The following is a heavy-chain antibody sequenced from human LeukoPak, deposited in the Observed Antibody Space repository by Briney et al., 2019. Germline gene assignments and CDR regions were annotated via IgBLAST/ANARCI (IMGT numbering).Heavy chain of an antibody. J-gene: IGHJ4*02. D-gene: IGHD3-9*01. Sequence: SETLSLTCAVSGGSISSTNYYWGWIRQSPGKGLEWIGNMYYTGSTYYNPSLKSRVTISVDTSKNQFSLKLSSVTAADTAVYYCARVLGWGTSYFMGFDYWGQGTLVTVSS. CDR2: MYYTGST. V-gene: IGHV4-39*07. CDR3: ARVLGWGTSYFMGFDY. CDR1: GGSISSTNYY.